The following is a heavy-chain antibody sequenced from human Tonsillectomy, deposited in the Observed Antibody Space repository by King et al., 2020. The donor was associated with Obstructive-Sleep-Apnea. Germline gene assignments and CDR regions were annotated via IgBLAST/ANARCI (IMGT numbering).Heavy chain of an antibody. CDR3: AREGRWDWNYWASFDY. J-gene: IGHJ4*02. D-gene: IGHD1-7*01. V-gene: IGHV3-74*01. Sequence: VQLVESGGGLVQPGGSLRLSCAASGFTFSSYWMHWVRQAPGKGLVWVSRINSDGSSTSYADSVKGRFTISRDNAKNTLYLQMNSLRAEDTAVYYCAREGRWDWNYWASFDYWGQGTLVTVSS. CDR1: GFTFSSYW. CDR2: INSDGSST.